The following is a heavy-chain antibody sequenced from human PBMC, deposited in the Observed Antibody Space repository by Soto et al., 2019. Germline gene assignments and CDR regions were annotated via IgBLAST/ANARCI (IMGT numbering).Heavy chain of an antibody. CDR2: INPNSGGT. V-gene: IGHV1-2*04. J-gene: IGHJ6*02. Sequence: GASVKVSCKASGYTFTGYYMHWVRQAPGQGLEWMGWINPNSGGTNYAQKFQGWVTMTRDTSISTAYMELSRLRSDDTAVYYCARVAAVAGTNYGMDVWGLGTTVTVSS. CDR3: ARVAAVAGTNYGMDV. D-gene: IGHD6-19*01. CDR1: GYTFTGYY.